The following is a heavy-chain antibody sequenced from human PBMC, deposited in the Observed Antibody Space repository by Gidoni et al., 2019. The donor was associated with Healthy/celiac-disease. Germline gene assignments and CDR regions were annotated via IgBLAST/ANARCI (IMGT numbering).Heavy chain of an antibody. J-gene: IGHJ4*02. CDR1: GGSISSSNYY. CDR3: ARRTHDTSHHHYFDY. D-gene: IGHD3-22*01. CDR2: IYYSGTT. V-gene: IGHV4-39*01. Sequence: QLQLQESGPGLVKPSETLSLTCTVSGGSISSSNYYWDWVRQPPGKGLEWIGSIYYSGTTYYNPSLESRVTISVDTSKTQFSLKLGSVTAADTAVYFCARRTHDTSHHHYFDYWGQGTLVTVSS.